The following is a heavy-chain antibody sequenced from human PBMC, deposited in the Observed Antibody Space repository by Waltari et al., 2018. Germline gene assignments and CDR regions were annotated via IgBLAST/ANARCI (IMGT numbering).Heavy chain of an antibody. Sequence: ISWVRQAPGQGLEWMGGIIPIFGTANYAQKFQGRVTITADKSTSTAYMELSSLRSEDTAVYYCARLIVRGTDGFDPWGQGTLVTVSS. V-gene: IGHV1-69*06. CDR2: IIPIFGTA. D-gene: IGHD3-22*01. CDR3: ARLIVRGTDGFDP. J-gene: IGHJ5*02.